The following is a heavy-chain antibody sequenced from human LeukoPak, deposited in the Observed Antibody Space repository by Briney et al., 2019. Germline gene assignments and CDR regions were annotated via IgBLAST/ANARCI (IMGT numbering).Heavy chain of an antibody. CDR2: ISDNEGRT. CDR1: GFTFNYYA. CDR3: ARHDSFIPY. D-gene: IGHD5-18*01. V-gene: IGHV3-23*01. J-gene: IGHJ4*02. Sequence: GGSLRLSCAASGFTFNYYAMSWVRRAPGKGLEWVSGISDNEGRTYYTDSVKGRFTISRDNAKNTVYLQMHNLRADDTAVYFCARHDSFIPYWGQGTLVTVSS.